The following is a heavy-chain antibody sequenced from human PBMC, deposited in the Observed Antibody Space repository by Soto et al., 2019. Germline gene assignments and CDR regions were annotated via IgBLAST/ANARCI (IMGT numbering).Heavy chain of an antibody. D-gene: IGHD3-16*01. Sequence: QVQLVQSGAEVKRPGSSVKVSCESSGDTFNSYVISWVRQAPGQGLEWMGGIIPIIGVTHYAQKFQGRVTISAISSPGTAYMELTNLGFEDTALYYCARESLGAKGADHWGQGTLVTVSS. J-gene: IGHJ4*02. CDR1: GDTFNSYV. CDR2: IIPIIGVT. V-gene: IGHV1-69*17. CDR3: ARESLGAKGADH.